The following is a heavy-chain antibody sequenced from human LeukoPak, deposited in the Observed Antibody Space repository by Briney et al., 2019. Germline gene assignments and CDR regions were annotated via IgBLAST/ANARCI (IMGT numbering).Heavy chain of an antibody. J-gene: IGHJ4*02. V-gene: IGHV4-39*07. Sequence: SETLSLTCTVSGGSISSSSYYWGWIRQPPGKGLEWIGSIYYSGSTYYNPSLKSRVTISVDTSKNQFSLKLSSVTAADTAVYYCARVFYYDSSGYPDYWGQGTLVTVSS. CDR1: GGSISSSSYY. CDR2: IYYSGST. CDR3: ARVFYYDSSGYPDY. D-gene: IGHD3-22*01.